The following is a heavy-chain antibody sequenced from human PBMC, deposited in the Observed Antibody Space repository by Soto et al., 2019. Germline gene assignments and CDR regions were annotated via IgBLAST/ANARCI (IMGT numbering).Heavy chain of an antibody. CDR3: ARDPYLGDHQY. J-gene: IGHJ4*02. Sequence: QVQLVQSGGEVKKPGASVKVSCKTSGYTCTTYGISWVRQAPGQGLEWVGWISAYSGKTHYAQKFQGKVTMTTDTSTNTAYLELRCLRSDDTAVHYCARDPYLGDHQYWGQGTLVTVSS. CDR2: ISAYSGKT. CDR1: GYTCTTYG. D-gene: IGHD3-16*01. V-gene: IGHV1-18*01.